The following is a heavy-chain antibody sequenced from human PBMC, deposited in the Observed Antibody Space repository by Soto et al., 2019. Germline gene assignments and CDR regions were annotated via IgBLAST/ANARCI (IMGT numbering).Heavy chain of an antibody. V-gene: IGHV3-11*06. CDR1: GFTFNDYY. Sequence: QVQLVESGGGLVKPGGSLRLSCAASGFTFNDYYMSWVRQAPGKGLEWVSYISSSGPYIKYADSVKGRFTISRDNAKNSLYLQMSSLRVEDTAVYYCARVPVSMVRGYGMDVWGQGTTVTVSS. J-gene: IGHJ6*02. CDR3: ARVPVSMVRGYGMDV. D-gene: IGHD3-10*01. CDR2: ISSSGPYI.